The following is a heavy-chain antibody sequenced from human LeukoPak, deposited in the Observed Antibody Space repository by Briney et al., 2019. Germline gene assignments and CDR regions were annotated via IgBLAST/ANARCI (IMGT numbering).Heavy chain of an antibody. CDR3: ARARVTIFGVVPPDY. D-gene: IGHD3-3*01. V-gene: IGHV1-69*05. CDR2: IIPIFGTA. J-gene: IGHJ4*02. CDR1: GGTFSSYA. Sequence: ASVTVSCKASGGTFSSYAISWLRQAPGQGLEWMGRIIPIFGTANYAQTFQGRVTITTDESTSTAYMELSSLRSEDTAVYYCARARVTIFGVVPPDYWGQGTLVTVSS.